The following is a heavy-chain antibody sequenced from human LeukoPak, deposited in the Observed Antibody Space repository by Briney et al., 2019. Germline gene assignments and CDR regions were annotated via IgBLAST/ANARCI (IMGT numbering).Heavy chain of an antibody. J-gene: IGHJ1*01. CDR3: ARVQYYDGSGYEGAQYFQH. CDR1: GFTFSSYA. CDR2: ISYDGSNK. D-gene: IGHD3-22*01. Sequence: GGSLRLSCAASGFTFSSYAMHWVRQAPGKGLEWVAVISYDGSNKYYADSVKGRFTISRDNSKNTLYLQMNSLRAEDTAVYYCARVQYYDGSGYEGAQYFQHWGQGTLVTVSS. V-gene: IGHV3-30-3*01.